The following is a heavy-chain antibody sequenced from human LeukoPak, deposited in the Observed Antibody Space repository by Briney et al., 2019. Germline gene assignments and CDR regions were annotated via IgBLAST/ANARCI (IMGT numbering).Heavy chain of an antibody. CDR2: INHSGST. J-gene: IGHJ4*02. CDR3: ARAGFMITFGGGLDY. CDR1: GGSFSGYY. Sequence: PSETLSLTCAVYGGSFSGYYWSRIRQPPGKGLEWIGEINHSGSTNYNPSLKSRVTISVDTSKNQFSLKLSSVTAADTAVYYCARAGFMITFGGGLDYWGQGTLVTVSS. D-gene: IGHD3-16*01. V-gene: IGHV4-34*01.